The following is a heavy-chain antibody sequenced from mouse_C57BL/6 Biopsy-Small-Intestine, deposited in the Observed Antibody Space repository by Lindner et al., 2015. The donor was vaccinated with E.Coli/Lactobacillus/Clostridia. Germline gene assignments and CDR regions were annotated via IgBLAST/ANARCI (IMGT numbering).Heavy chain of an antibody. CDR2: ISSYNNKT. D-gene: IGHD3-1*01. V-gene: IGHV1-14*01. CDR3: ARDAGILGWPWRPLNAVDF. CDR1: GYTFTSYG. Sequence: SVKVSCKASGYTFTSYGINWVRQAPGQGLEWVGWISSYNNKTTYAQKLQGRVTMTSDTSTSTLSLELRSLRSDDTAVYYCARDAGILGWPWRPLNAVDFWGQGTLVTVSS. J-gene: IGHJ4*01.